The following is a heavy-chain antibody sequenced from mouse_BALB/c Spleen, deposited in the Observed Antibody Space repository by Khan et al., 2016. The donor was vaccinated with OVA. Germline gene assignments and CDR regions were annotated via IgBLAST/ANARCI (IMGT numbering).Heavy chain of an antibody. J-gene: IGHJ3*01. Sequence: QVQLKESGPGLVAPSQSLSITCTVSGFSLTDYGINWIRQPPGKGLEWLGMIWGDGSTDYNSALKSRLSIGKDNSKSQVFLKMNSLRTEDTARFYCARELRLGGFAYWGQGTLVTVSA. CDR1: GFSLTDYG. CDR3: ARELRLGGFAY. V-gene: IGHV2-6-7*01. D-gene: IGHD1-2*01. CDR2: IWGDGST.